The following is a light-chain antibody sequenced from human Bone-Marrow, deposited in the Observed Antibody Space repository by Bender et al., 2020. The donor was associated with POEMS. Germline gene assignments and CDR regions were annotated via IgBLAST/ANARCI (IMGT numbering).Light chain of an antibody. J-gene: IGLJ2*01. CDR1: KLEDRY. CDR3: TSYAGSNTLV. V-gene: IGLV3-1*01. Sequence: SYELTQPPSVSVSPGQTASITCSGDKLEDRYVYWFQQRPGQSPVLVIYKYNQRPSGVPDRFSGSKSGNTASLTVSGLQADDEADYYCTSYAGSNTLVFGGGTKLTVL. CDR2: KYN.